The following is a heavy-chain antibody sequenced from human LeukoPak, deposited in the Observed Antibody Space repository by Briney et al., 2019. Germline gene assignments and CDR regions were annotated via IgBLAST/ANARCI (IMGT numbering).Heavy chain of an antibody. CDR1: GCTISSYY. D-gene: IGHD6-25*01. J-gene: IGHJ4*02. Sequence: SETLSLTCTVSGCTISSYYWSWIRQPPGKGLEWIGSLFYGENSHYNPSLKSRATLSVDTSNNQFSLKLTSVTAADAAVYFCARQLPTAAADTRGYFDYWGQGTVVTVSS. CDR2: LFYGENS. V-gene: IGHV4-59*05. CDR3: ARQLPTAAADTRGYFDY.